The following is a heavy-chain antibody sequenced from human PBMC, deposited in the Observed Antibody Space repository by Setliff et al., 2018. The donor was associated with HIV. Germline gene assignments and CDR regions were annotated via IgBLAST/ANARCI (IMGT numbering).Heavy chain of an antibody. J-gene: IGHJ3*02. Sequence: GESLKISCKGSGYGFTNYWIAWVRQIPGRGLEWMGIIYPGDSDTRYSPSFQGQVTISADKSISTAYLQWSSLKASDTAMYYCARQGDYHILTGYYSGPHDAFDIWGQGTMVTVSS. D-gene: IGHD3-9*01. CDR3: ARQGDYHILTGYYSGPHDAFDI. V-gene: IGHV5-51*01. CDR2: IYPGDSDT. CDR1: GYGFTNYW.